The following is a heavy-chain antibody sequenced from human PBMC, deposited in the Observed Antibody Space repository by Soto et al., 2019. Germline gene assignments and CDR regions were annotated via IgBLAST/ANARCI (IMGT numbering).Heavy chain of an antibody. V-gene: IGHV1-46*01. D-gene: IGHD3-10*01. J-gene: IGHJ5*02. CDR1: GDTXSRHY. Sequence: SXKVSFKATGDTXSRHYMNWVRQAPGQGLEGMGVINPNGGRTRFAQKFQRRVPMTSSTSTSTVYMQPSGLTSEDKAVYYCARSSWGVFGIIIEGTNWFAPWGQGTLVTVSS. CDR3: ARSSWGVFGIIIEGTNWFAP. CDR2: INPNGGRT.